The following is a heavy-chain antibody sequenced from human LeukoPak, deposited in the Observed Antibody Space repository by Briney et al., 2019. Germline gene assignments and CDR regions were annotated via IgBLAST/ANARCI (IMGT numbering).Heavy chain of an antibody. V-gene: IGHV4-59*12. J-gene: IGHJ5*02. CDR2: IYSRGLTRGST. CDR1: GGSLSSYY. CDR3: ARGYGSGSNWFDP. D-gene: IGHD3-10*01. Sequence: PSETLSLTCTVSGGSLSSYYWSWIRQPPGKGLEWIGYIYSRGLTRGSTNYNPSLKSRVTISVDTSKNQLSLKLNSVTAADTAVYYCARGYGSGSNWFDPWGQGTLVIVSS.